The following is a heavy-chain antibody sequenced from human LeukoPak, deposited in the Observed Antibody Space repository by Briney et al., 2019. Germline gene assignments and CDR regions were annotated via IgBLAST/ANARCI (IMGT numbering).Heavy chain of an antibody. CDR1: GFIFSSYA. V-gene: IGHV3-23*01. CDR2: ISGSGGST. Sequence: GGSLRLSCAASGFIFSSYAMSWVRQAPGKGLEWVSAISGSGGSTYYADSVKGRFTISRDNSKNTLYLQMNSLRAEDTAVYYCAKMEAWTTVTGSGVDYWGQGTLVTVSS. J-gene: IGHJ4*02. D-gene: IGHD4-17*01. CDR3: AKMEAWTTVTGSGVDY.